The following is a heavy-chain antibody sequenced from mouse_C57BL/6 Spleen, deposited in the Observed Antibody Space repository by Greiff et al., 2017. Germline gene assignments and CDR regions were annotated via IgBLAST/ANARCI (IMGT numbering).Heavy chain of an antibody. V-gene: IGHV5-12*01. CDR3: ARHHYYGSSWGYFDV. D-gene: IGHD1-1*01. Sequence: EVKLVESGGGLVQPGGSLKLSCAASGFTFSDYYMYWVRQTPEKRLEWVAYISTGGGSTYYPDTVKGRFTISRDNAKNTLYLQMSRLKSEDTAMYYCARHHYYGSSWGYFDVWGTGTTVTVSS. CDR2: ISTGGGST. CDR1: GFTFSDYY. J-gene: IGHJ1*03.